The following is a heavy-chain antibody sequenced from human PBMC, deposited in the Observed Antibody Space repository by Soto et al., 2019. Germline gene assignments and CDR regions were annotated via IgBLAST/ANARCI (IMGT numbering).Heavy chain of an antibody. CDR2: IYYSGST. V-gene: IGHV4-59*01. Sequence: QVQLQESGPGLVKPSETLSLTCTVSGGSISSYYWSWIRQPPGKGLEWIGYIYYSGSTNYNPSLKSRVTISVDTSKNQFSLKLSSVTAADTAVYYCARANIPYCTNGVCGWFDPWGQGTLVTVSS. J-gene: IGHJ5*02. CDR1: GGSISSYY. D-gene: IGHD2-8*01. CDR3: ARANIPYCTNGVCGWFDP.